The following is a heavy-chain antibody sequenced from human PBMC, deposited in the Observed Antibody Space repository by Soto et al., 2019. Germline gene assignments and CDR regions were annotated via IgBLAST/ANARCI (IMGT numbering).Heavy chain of an antibody. CDR1: GGSISSSSYY. D-gene: IGHD3-10*01. V-gene: IGHV4-39*01. CDR2: IYYSGST. Sequence: SETLSLTCTVSGGSISSSSYYWGWIRQPPGKGLGWIGSIYYSGSTYYNPSLKSRVTISVDTSKNQFSLKLSSVTAADTAVYYCARPITMVRGVISDYWGQGTLVTVSS. CDR3: ARPITMVRGVISDY. J-gene: IGHJ4*02.